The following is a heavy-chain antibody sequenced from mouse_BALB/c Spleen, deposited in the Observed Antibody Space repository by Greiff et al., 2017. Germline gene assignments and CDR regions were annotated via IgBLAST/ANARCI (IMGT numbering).Heavy chain of an antibody. J-gene: IGHJ4*01. CDR3: TRGYGTYAMDY. V-gene: IGHV5-6-4*01. D-gene: IGHD1-1*01. CDR2: ISSGGSYT. CDR1: GFTFSSYT. Sequence: EVKVVESGGGLVKPGGSLKLSCAASGFTFSSYTMSWVRQTPEKRLEWVATISSGGSYTYYPDSVKGRFTISRDNAKNTLYLQMSSLKSEDTAMYYCTRGYGTYAMDYWGQGTSVTVSS.